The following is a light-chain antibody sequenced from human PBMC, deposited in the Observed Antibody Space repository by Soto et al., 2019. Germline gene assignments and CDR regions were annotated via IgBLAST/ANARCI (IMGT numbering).Light chain of an antibody. CDR1: ASDVGGYNF. Sequence: QSVLTQPASVSGSPGQSITVSCTGAASDVGGYNFVSWYQQHPGKAPKLLIYDVSHRPSGVSDRFSGSKSDNVASLTISGLQAEDEAEYFCSSYVTRYPVVFGGGTKLTVL. V-gene: IGLV2-14*03. J-gene: IGLJ2*01. CDR3: SSYVTRYPVV. CDR2: DVS.